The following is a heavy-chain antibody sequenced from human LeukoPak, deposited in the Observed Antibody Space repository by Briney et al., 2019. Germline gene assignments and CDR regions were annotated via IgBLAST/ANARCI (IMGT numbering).Heavy chain of an antibody. J-gene: IGHJ4*02. Sequence: SETLSLTCTVSGGSISSYYWSWLRQPAGKGLEWIGRIYTSGSTNYNPSLTSRVTMSVDTSKNQFSLKLSSVTAADTAVYYCARSRLFGSYYSLDYWGQGTLVTVSS. CDR1: GGSISSYY. V-gene: IGHV4-4*07. CDR3: ARSRLFGSYYSLDY. CDR2: IYTSGST. D-gene: IGHD1-26*01.